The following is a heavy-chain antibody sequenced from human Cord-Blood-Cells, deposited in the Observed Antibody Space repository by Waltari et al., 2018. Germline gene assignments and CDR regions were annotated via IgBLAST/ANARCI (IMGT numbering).Heavy chain of an antibody. Sequence: EVQLVESGGGLVQPGGSLRLSCAASGFTFSSYEMNWVRQAPGKGLEWVSYISSSGSTIYDADSGKCRLTITRDNAKNSLYLQMNSLRAEDTAVYYCARESTGAREFDYWGQGTLVTVSS. J-gene: IGHJ4*02. CDR2: ISSSGSTI. CDR1: GFTFSSYE. V-gene: IGHV3-48*03. D-gene: IGHD7-27*01. CDR3: ARESTGAREFDY.